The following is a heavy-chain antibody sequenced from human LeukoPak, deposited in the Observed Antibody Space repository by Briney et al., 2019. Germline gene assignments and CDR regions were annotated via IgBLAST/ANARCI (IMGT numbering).Heavy chain of an antibody. CDR1: GFTFSSYS. CDR3: ARVSEYYYDSSGYYFSGAFDI. V-gene: IGHV3-21*01. Sequence: GGSLRLSCAASGFTFSSYSMNWVRQAPGKGLEWVSSISSSSSYIYYADSVKGRFTISRDNAKNSLYLQINSLRAEDTAVYYCARVSEYYYDSSGYYFSGAFDIWGQGTMVTVSS. D-gene: IGHD3-22*01. CDR2: ISSSSSYI. J-gene: IGHJ3*02.